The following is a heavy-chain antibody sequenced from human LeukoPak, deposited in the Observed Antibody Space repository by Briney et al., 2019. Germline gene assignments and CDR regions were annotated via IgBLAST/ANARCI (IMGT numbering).Heavy chain of an antibody. Sequence: GGSLRLSCAVSGFTVSSHDMTWVRQPPGKGLEWVSIIYRGGNTFNADSVKGRSTISRDNSKNTLYIDLNTLRPADTAIYYCVGYTSGYPHWGQGTLVTVSS. CDR3: VGYTSGYPH. V-gene: IGHV3-53*01. D-gene: IGHD3-9*01. CDR2: IYRGGNT. J-gene: IGHJ4*02. CDR1: GFTVSSHD.